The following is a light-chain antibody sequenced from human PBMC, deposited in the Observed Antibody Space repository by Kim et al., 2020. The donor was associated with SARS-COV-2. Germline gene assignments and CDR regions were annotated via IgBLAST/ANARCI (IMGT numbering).Light chain of an antibody. CDR3: QRSFSTQLT. J-gene: IGKJ4*01. Sequence: ASIVDRVTIPRRASQPFDTFLNWYRQKPGGAPELLFYATSRLHIGSPSSFSGSGSGTEYPLPALSVKPKDFETYSCQRSFSTQLTFGGGTKVDTK. V-gene: IGKV1-39*01. CDR2: ATS. CDR1: QPFDTF.